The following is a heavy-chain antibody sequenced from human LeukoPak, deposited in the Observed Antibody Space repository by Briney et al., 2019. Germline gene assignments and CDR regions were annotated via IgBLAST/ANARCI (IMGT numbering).Heavy chain of an antibody. CDR2: ISYDGSNK. Sequence: GGSLRLSCAASGFTFNSYAMHWVRLAPGKGLEWVAVISYDGSNKYYADSVKDRFTISRDNSKNTLYLQMNSLRVEDTAVYYCARDPRGWGQGTLVTVSS. D-gene: IGHD3-10*01. CDR3: ARDPRG. V-gene: IGHV3-30-3*01. CDR1: GFTFNSYA. J-gene: IGHJ4*02.